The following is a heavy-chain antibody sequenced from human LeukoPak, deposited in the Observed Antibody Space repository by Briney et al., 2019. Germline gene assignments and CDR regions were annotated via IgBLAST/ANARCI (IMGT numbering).Heavy chain of an antibody. Sequence: PGESLKISCKGSEYSFTSYWIGWVRQMPGKGLEWMGIIYTADSNITYSPSFQGQVTFSADKSITTAYLQWSSLKASDTAMYYCVSDYTWGSYRYTGGYWGQGTLVTVSS. D-gene: IGHD3-16*02. CDR3: VSDYTWGSYRYTGGY. CDR1: EYSFTSYW. CDR2: IYTADSNI. J-gene: IGHJ4*02. V-gene: IGHV5-51*01.